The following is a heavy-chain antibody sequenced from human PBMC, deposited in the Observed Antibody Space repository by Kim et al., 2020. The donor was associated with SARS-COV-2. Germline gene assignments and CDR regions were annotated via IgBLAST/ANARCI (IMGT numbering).Heavy chain of an antibody. CDR2: ISYDGSNK. D-gene: IGHD3-10*01. CDR3: SKGTFRGSLGWFDP. CDR1: GFTFSSYG. Sequence: GGSLRLSCAASGFTFSSYGMHWVRQAPGKGLEWVAVISYDGSNKYSADSVKVRLTISRDNSKNTLYLQMNSLRAEDTAVYYCSKGTFRGSLGWFDPWGQRTLATVNS. V-gene: IGHV3-30*18. J-gene: IGHJ5*02.